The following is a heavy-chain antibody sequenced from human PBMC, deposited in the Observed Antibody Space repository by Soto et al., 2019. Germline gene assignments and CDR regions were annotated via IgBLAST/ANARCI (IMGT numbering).Heavy chain of an antibody. J-gene: IGHJ4*02. CDR2: ISAYNGNT. CDR3: ARDWAAAGPFDS. V-gene: IGHV1-18*01. CDR1: GYTFTSYG. D-gene: IGHD6-13*01. Sequence: QVQLVQSGAEVKKPGASVKVSCKASGYTFTSYGISWVRQAPGQGLEWMGWISAYNGNTNYAQKLQGRVTMTTDTSTSTAYRELRRRRSDATAVYCCARDWAAAGPFDSWGQGTLVTVSS.